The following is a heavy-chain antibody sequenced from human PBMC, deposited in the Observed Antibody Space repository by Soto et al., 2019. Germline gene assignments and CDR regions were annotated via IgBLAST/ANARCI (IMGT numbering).Heavy chain of an antibody. V-gene: IGHV3-48*03. CDR1: GFTFSSSE. J-gene: IGHJ4*02. Sequence: GGSLRLSCVASGFTFSSSEMNWVRLAPGKGLEWVSYISSSGSTVYHADSVEGRLTISRDNAKNSLFLQMNSLRAEDTALYYCASRQTRYSSSALGYWGQGTLVTVSS. CDR2: ISSSGSTV. CDR3: ASRQTRYSSSALGY. D-gene: IGHD6-13*01.